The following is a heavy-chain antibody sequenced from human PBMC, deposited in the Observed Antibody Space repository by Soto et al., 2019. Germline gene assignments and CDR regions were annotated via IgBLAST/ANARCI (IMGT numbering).Heavy chain of an antibody. Sequence: QVQLVQSGAEVKKSGASVKVSCKASGYTFTSHDINWVRQATGQGLEWMGWMNPNSGNTGYAQKFQGRVTMTRNISISTAYMELSRLRSEDTAVYYCARWDYGYYARFDYWGQGTLVTVSS. V-gene: IGHV1-8*01. CDR3: ARWDYGYYARFDY. J-gene: IGHJ4*02. D-gene: IGHD4-17*01. CDR2: MNPNSGNT. CDR1: GYTFTSHD.